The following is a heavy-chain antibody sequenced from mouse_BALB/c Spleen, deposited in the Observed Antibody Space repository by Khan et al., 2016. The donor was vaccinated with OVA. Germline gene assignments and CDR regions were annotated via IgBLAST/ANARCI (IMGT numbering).Heavy chain of an antibody. J-gene: IGHJ3*01. CDR1: GFNIKDTY. CDR2: IDPANGDT. D-gene: IGHD2-1*01. V-gene: IGHV14-3*02. CDR3: ATSYGSTFTY. Sequence: EVQLQESGAELVKPGASVKLSCTASGFNIKDTYIHWVKERPEEGPEWIGRIDPANGDTKYAPKFQGKATITAVTSSNTSYLQLSSLTSEDTAVYDCATSYGSTFTYWGQGTRVTVSA.